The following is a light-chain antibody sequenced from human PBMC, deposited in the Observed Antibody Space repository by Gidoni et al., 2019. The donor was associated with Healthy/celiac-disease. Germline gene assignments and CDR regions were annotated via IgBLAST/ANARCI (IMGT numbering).Light chain of an antibody. V-gene: IGLV1-47*01. J-gene: IGLJ2*01. CDR3: AAWDDSLSGVV. CDR1: SSNSGSNY. CDR2: RNN. Sequence: QSVLTPPSSASRTPGQWVTISCSGSSSNSGSNYVYWYQQLPGTAPKLLIYRNNQRPSGVPDRFSGSKSGTSASLAISGLRSEDEADYYCAAWDDSLSGVVFGGGTKLTVL.